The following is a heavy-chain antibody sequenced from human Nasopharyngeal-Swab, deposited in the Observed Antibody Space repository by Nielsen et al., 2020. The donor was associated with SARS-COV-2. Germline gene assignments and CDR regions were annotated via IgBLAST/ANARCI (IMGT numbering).Heavy chain of an antibody. Sequence: GGSLRLSCKGSGYSFTSYWIGWVRQMPGKGLEWMGIIYPGDSDTRHSPSFQGQVTISADKSISTAYLQWSSLKASDTAMYYCARSGLVGATFFDYWGQGTLVTVSS. CDR3: ARSGLVGATFFDY. CDR2: IYPGDSDT. D-gene: IGHD1-26*01. CDR1: GYSFTSYW. V-gene: IGHV5-51*01. J-gene: IGHJ4*02.